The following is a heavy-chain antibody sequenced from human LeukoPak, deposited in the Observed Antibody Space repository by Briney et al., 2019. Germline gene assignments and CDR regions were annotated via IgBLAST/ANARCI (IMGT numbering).Heavy chain of an antibody. V-gene: IGHV3-49*03. CDR1: GFTFGDYA. D-gene: IGHD6-25*01. J-gene: IGHJ5*02. CDR3: TRDIRPYSSGSRTSFDP. Sequence: PGRSLRLSCTASGFTFGDYAMSWFRQAPGKGLEWVGFIRSKAYGGTTEYAASVKGRFTISRDDSKSIAYLQMNSLKTEDTAVYYCTRDIRPYSSGSRTSFDPWGQGTLVTVSS. CDR2: IRSKAYGGTT.